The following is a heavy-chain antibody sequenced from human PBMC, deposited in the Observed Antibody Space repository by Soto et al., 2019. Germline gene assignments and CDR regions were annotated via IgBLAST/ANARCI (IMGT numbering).Heavy chain of an antibody. CDR2: ISPHNFNT. CDR3: ARDEGGYDILTGYYKAHHFDY. D-gene: IGHD3-9*01. Sequence: QVHLEQSGAEVKKPGDSVKVSCKASGYTFTHFYLTWVRQAPGQGLEWMGAISPHNFNTNFAQKFQGRVTLTTDTSTNTAYMELRSLTSDDTAVYYCARDEGGYDILTGYYKAHHFDYWGQGVLFTVSS. CDR1: GYTFTHFY. J-gene: IGHJ4*02. V-gene: IGHV1-18*01.